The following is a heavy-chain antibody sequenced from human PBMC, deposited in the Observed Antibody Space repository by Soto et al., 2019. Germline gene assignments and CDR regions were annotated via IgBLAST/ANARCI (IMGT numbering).Heavy chain of an antibody. CDR2: IYPGDSDT. D-gene: IGHD3-9*01. V-gene: IGHV5-51*01. Sequence: GESLKISCKGSGYSFTSYWIGWVRQMPGKGLEWMGTIYPGDSDTRYSPSFQGQVTISADKSISTAYLQWSSLKASDTAMYYCARENYDILTEGYYFDYWGQGTLGTVSS. J-gene: IGHJ4*02. CDR3: ARENYDILTEGYYFDY. CDR1: GYSFTSYW.